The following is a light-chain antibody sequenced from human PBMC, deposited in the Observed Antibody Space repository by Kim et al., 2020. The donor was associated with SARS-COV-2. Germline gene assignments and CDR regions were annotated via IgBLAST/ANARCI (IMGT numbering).Light chain of an antibody. CDR1: QNIGKN. J-gene: IGKJ1*01. CDR2: HAS. Sequence: IVMTQSPATLSVSPGERATLSCRASQNIGKNLAWYQQRPGQAPRLLIYHASSRATGIPVRFSGSGSGSEFTLTISSLQSEDFAVYYCHQYKKWPQWTFGQGTKVDIK. V-gene: IGKV3-15*01. CDR3: HQYKKWPQWT.